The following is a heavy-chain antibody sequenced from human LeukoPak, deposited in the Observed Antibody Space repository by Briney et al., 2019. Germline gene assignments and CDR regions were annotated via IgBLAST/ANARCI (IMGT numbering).Heavy chain of an antibody. CDR3: ARISGPGAFDI. V-gene: IGHV2-70*04. Sequence: SGPTLVNPTQTLTLTCTFSGFSLSTSGVRVSWIRQPPVKALEWLARIDWDDDKFYSTSLKSRLTISKDTSKNQVVLTMTNMDPVDTATYYCARISGPGAFDIWGQGTMVTVSS. D-gene: IGHD6-25*01. CDR1: GFSLSTSGVR. J-gene: IGHJ3*02. CDR2: IDWDDDK.